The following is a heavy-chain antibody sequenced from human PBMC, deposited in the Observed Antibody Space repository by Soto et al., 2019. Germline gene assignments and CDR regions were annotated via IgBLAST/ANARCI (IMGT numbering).Heavy chain of an antibody. CDR2: IIPIFGTA. D-gene: IGHD3-3*01. CDR3: ARERRITIFGGVANWFDP. Sequence: SVKVSCKASGGTFSSYAISWVRQAPGQGLEWMGGIIPIFGTANYAQKFQGRVTITADESTSTAYMELSSLRSEDTAVYYCARERRITIFGGVANWFDPSGQGTPVTVSS. V-gene: IGHV1-69*13. CDR1: GGTFSSYA. J-gene: IGHJ5*02.